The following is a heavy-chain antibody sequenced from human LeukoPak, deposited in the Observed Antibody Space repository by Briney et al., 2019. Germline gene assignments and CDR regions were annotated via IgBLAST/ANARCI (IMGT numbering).Heavy chain of an antibody. D-gene: IGHD3-16*01. Sequence: GGSLRLSCAASEFTFSDYYMSWIRQVPGKGLEWVSYISGSSSTMYYANSVKGRFTISRDNAKNLLYLQMNSLRAEDTAVYYWAREGGEGGEGYFDYWGQGTLVTVSS. CDR3: AREGGEGGEGYFDY. CDR2: ISGSSSTM. J-gene: IGHJ4*02. CDR1: EFTFSDYY. V-gene: IGHV3-11*01.